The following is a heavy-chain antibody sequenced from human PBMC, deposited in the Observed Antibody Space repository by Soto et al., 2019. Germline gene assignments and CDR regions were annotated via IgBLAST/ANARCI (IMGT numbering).Heavy chain of an antibody. CDR3: AKDGAVD. Sequence: QVQLVESGGGVVQPGRSLRLSCAASGFTFSSYGMHRVRQAPGKGLEWVAVISYDGSNKYYADSVKGRFTISRDNSKNTLYLQMNSLRAEDTAVYYCAKDGAVDWGQGTLVTVSS. CDR1: GFTFSSYG. V-gene: IGHV3-30*18. CDR2: ISYDGSNK. J-gene: IGHJ4*02. D-gene: IGHD3-10*01.